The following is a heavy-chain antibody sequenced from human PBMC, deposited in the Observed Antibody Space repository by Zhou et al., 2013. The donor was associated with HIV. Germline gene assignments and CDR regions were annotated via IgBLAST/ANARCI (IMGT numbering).Heavy chain of an antibody. CDR2: ISPIFGTT. Sequence: QVQLAQSGAEVKKPGSSVRVSCKASGGIFSSNAISWVRQAPGQGLEWMGGISPIFGTTNYAQKFQGRLTITTDKSTNTAYMELSSLRSEDTAVYYCAEHSGYYLSNNWFDPGAREPWSPSPQ. CDR3: AEHSGYYLSNNWFDP. V-gene: IGHV1-69*05. CDR1: GGIFSSNA. D-gene: IGHD3-22*01. J-gene: IGHJ5*02.